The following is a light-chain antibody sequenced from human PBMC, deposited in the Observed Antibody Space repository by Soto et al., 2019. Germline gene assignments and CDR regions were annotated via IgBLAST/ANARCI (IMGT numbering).Light chain of an antibody. J-gene: IGKJ1*01. V-gene: IGKV1-5*03. CDR2: KAS. Sequence: DIQMTQSPSTLSASVGDRVTITCRASQSISNWLAWYQQKPGKAPNLLIYKASSLESGVPSRFSGSRSGTEFTLTISSLQPDDFATYYCQQYSTYSRTFGQGSKVEIK. CDR3: QQYSTYSRT. CDR1: QSISNW.